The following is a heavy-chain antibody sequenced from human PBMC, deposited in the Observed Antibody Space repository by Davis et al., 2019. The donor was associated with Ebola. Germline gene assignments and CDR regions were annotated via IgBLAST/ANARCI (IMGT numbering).Heavy chain of an antibody. D-gene: IGHD2/OR15-2a*01. J-gene: IGHJ6*04. Sequence: SETLSLTCAVYGGTFSGYYWSWIRQPPGKGLEWIGEINHSGSTNYNPSLKSRVTISVGTSKNQFSLKLSSVTAADTAVYYCARRPSIYYYYYGMDVWGKGTTVTVSS. CDR2: INHSGST. V-gene: IGHV4-34*01. CDR3: ARRPSIYYYYYGMDV. CDR1: GGTFSGYY.